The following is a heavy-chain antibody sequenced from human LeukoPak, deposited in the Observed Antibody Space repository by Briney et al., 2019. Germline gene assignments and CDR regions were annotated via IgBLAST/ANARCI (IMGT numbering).Heavy chain of an antibody. V-gene: IGHV4-61*01. Sequence: PSETLSLTCTVSGGSFSSGSYYWSWIRQPPGKGLEWIGYIYYSGSTNYNPSLKSRVTISVDTSKNQFSLKLSSVTAADTAVYYCARDSIAVAGPGEAFDIWGQGTMVTVSS. CDR1: GGSFSSGSYY. CDR2: IYYSGST. J-gene: IGHJ3*02. CDR3: ARDSIAVAGPGEAFDI. D-gene: IGHD6-19*01.